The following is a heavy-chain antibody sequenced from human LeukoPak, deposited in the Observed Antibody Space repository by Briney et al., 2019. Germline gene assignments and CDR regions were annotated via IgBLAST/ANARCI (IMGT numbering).Heavy chain of an antibody. V-gene: IGHV1-2*02. CDR3: ARAMVRGVIITVNDAFDI. CDR1: GYTFTGYY. CDR2: INPNSGGT. Sequence: ASVKVSCKASGYTFTGYYMHWVRQAPGQGLEWMGWINPNSGGTNYAQKFQGRVTMTRDTSISTAYMELSRLRSDDTAVNYCARAMVRGVIITVNDAFDIWGQGTMVTVSS. D-gene: IGHD3-10*01. J-gene: IGHJ3*02.